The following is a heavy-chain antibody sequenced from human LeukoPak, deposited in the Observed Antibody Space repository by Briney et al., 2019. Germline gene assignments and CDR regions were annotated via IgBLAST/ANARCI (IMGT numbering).Heavy chain of an antibody. CDR1: GFTFDDYA. D-gene: IGHD6-13*01. V-gene: IGHV3-9*01. J-gene: IGHJ4*02. CDR2: ISWNSGSI. Sequence: GGSLRLSCAASGFTFDDYAMHWVRQAPGKGLEWVSGISWNSGSIGYADSVKGRFTIYRDNAKNSLYLQMNSLRAEDTALYYCAKDMQLWQQLVPPNLFDYWGQGTLVTVSS. CDR3: AKDMQLWQQLVPPNLFDY.